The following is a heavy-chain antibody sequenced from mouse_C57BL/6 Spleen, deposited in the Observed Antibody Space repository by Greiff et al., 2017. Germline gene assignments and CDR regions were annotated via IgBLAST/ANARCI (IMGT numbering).Heavy chain of an antibody. Sequence: VQLQQPGAELVRPGSSVKLSCKASGYTFTSYWMHWVKQRPIQGLEWIGNIDPSDSETHYNQKFKDKATLTVDKSSSTAYMQLSSLTSEDSAVYYCARSPIYDGYYLFAYWGQGTLVTVSA. CDR1: GYTFTSYW. CDR3: ARSPIYDGYYLFAY. D-gene: IGHD2-3*01. J-gene: IGHJ3*01. CDR2: IDPSDSET. V-gene: IGHV1-52*01.